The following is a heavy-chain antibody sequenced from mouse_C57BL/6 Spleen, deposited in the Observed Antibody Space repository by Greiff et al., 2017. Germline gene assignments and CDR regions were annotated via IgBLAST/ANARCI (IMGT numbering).Heavy chain of an antibody. Sequence: EVKVEESGGGLVKPGGSLKLSCAASGFTFSDYGMHWVRQAPEKGLEWVAYISSGSITIYYADTVKGRFTISRDNAKNTLFLQMTSLRSEDTAMYYCARPPNYYGSSYGAWFAYWGQGTLVTVSA. V-gene: IGHV5-17*01. CDR1: GFTFSDYG. CDR2: ISSGSITI. CDR3: ARPPNYYGSSYGAWFAY. D-gene: IGHD1-1*01. J-gene: IGHJ3*01.